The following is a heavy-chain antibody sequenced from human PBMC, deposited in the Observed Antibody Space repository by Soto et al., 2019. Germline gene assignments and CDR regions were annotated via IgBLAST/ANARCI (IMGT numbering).Heavy chain of an antibody. CDR1: GFTFSSYG. CDR3: AREGVQLWLDY. J-gene: IGHJ4*02. CDR2: IWDEGSNK. V-gene: IGHV3-33*01. D-gene: IGHD5-18*01. Sequence: QVQLVESGGGVVQPGRSLRLSCAASGFTFSSYGMHWVRQAPGKGLEWVAVIWDEGSNKYYADSVKGRFTISRDNSKNTLYLQMNSLRAEDTAVYYCAREGVQLWLDYWGQGTLVTVSS.